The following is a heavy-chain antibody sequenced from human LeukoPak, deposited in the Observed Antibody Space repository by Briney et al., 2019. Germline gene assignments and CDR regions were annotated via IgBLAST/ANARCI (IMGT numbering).Heavy chain of an antibody. J-gene: IGHJ6*02. CDR1: GGTFSSYA. Sequence: ASVKVSCKASGGTFSSYAISWVRQAPGQGLEWMGRIIPILGIANYAQKFQGRVTITADKSTSTAYMELSSLRSEDTAVYYCARAILGTYSGPGYPGPSDYYGMDVWGQGTTVTVSS. D-gene: IGHD6-13*01. CDR2: IIPILGIA. CDR3: ARAILGTYSGPGYPGPSDYYGMDV. V-gene: IGHV1-69*04.